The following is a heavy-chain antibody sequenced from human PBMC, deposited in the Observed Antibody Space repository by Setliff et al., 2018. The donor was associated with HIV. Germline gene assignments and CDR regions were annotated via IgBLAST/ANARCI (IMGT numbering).Heavy chain of an antibody. J-gene: IGHJ6*02. CDR2: IYPGNSDT. D-gene: IGHD3-10*01. CDR3: TRHSGSSPIAYFGMDV. Sequence: PGESLKISCKTSGYVFTSYWIGWVRQTPGKGLEWVGTIYPGNSDTRYSPSFQGQVTISADQSTSTTYLHWSSLKASDTAMYYCTRHSGSSPIAYFGMDVWGQGTTVTVFS. CDR1: GYVFTSYW. V-gene: IGHV5-51*01.